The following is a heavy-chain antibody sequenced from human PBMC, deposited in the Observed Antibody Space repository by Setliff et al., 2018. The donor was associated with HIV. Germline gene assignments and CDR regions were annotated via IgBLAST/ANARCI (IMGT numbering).Heavy chain of an antibody. J-gene: IGHJ3*02. Sequence: PSETLSLTCSVSGGSITNHYWSWVRQPPGKALEWIGLLYPSGNTNYNPSLKSRVTISVDTSKNQFSLKLSSVTAADTAVYYCARRDSSGYVKSALDCFDIWGQGTMVTVS. CDR1: GGSITNHY. D-gene: IGHD3-22*01. V-gene: IGHV4-4*07. CDR2: LYPSGNT. CDR3: ARRDSSGYVKSALDCFDI.